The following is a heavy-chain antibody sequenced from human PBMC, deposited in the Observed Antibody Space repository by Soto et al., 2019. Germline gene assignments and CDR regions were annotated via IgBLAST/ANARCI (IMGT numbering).Heavy chain of an antibody. CDR1: GFTFSSYA. D-gene: IGHD2-15*01. J-gene: IGHJ4*02. CDR3: AKNCYFDC. CDR2: ISRSGGST. V-gene: IGHV3-23*01. Sequence: EVQLLDSGGGLVQPGGSLRLSCETSGFTFSSYAMSWVRQAPGKGLEWVSSISRSGGSTNYADSVKGRFTISRDDSKNILSLQMNSLRAEDTAIYYCAKNCYFDCWGQGTLVTVSS.